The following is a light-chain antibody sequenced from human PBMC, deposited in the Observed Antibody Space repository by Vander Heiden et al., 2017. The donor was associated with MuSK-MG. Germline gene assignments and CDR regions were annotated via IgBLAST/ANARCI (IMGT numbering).Light chain of an antibody. J-gene: IGKJ1*01. V-gene: IGKV1-8*01. Sequence: AIRMTQSPSSVSASTGDRVTITCRASQGISSSLAWYQQKPGKAPKLLIYAASILQSGVPSRFSGSGSGTDFTLTISCLQSEDFATYYCQQDSTYPWTFGQGTKVEIK. CDR1: QGISSS. CDR3: QQDSTYPWT. CDR2: AAS.